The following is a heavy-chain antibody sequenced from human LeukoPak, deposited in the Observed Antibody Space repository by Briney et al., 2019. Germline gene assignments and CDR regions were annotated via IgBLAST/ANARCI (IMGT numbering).Heavy chain of an antibody. D-gene: IGHD2-2*01. J-gene: IGHJ1*01. V-gene: IGHV3-23*01. CDR1: GFTFSSYG. Sequence: SGGSLRLSCAASGFTFSSYGMSWVRQAPGKGLEWVSAISGSGGSTYYADSVKGRFTISRDNSKNTLYLQMNSLRAEDTAVYYCAKAQFCSSTSCYVYFQHWGQGTLVTVSS. CDR2: ISGSGGST. CDR3: AKAQFCSSTSCYVYFQH.